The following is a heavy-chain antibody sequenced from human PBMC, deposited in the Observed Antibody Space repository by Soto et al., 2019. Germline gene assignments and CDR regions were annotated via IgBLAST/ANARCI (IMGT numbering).Heavy chain of an antibody. CDR1: GFTLRSYY. J-gene: IGHJ6*01. Sequence: QVQLVESGGGLVRPGGSLRLSCAASGFTLRSYYMTWIRQAPGKGLEWVSYISSRSQIIYYGDSVKGRFTISRDNAKKSVYLQMDSLRAEDTAVYYCARGGSGSAVRVDGWGKGTRVSVSS. V-gene: IGHV3-11*01. CDR2: ISSRSQII. CDR3: ARGGSGSAVRVDG. D-gene: IGHD3-10*01.